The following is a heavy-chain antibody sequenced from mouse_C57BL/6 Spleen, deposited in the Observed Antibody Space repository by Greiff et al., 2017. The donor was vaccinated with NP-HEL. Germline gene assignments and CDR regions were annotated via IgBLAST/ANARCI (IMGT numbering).Heavy chain of an antibody. CDR3: ARGGDYYGSSYGGPYAMDY. CDR1: GYTFTSYW. CDR2: IHPNSGST. V-gene: IGHV1-64*01. D-gene: IGHD1-1*01. Sequence: QVHVKQPGAELVKPGASVKLSCKASGYTFTSYWMHWVKQRPGQGLEWIGMIHPNSGSTNYNEKFKSKATLTVDKSSSTAYMQLSSLTSEDSAVYYCARGGDYYGSSYGGPYAMDYWGQGTSVTVSS. J-gene: IGHJ4*01.